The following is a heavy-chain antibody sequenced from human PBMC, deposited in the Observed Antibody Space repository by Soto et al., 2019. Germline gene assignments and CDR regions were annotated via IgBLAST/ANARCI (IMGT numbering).Heavy chain of an antibody. Sequence: TGGSLRLSCAASGFTFSSYAMHWVRQAPGKGLEWVAVISYDGSNKYYADSVKGRFTISRDNSKNTLYLQMNSLRAEDTAVYYCARGKQWLRGLSPYYYYGMDVWGQGTTVTVSS. CDR2: ISYDGSNK. CDR1: GFTFSSYA. D-gene: IGHD6-19*01. V-gene: IGHV3-30-3*01. J-gene: IGHJ6*02. CDR3: ARGKQWLRGLSPYYYYGMDV.